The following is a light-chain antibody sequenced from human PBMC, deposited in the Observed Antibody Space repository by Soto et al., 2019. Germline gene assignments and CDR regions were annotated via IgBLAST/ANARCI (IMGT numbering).Light chain of an antibody. Sequence: ETVLTQSPGTLSLSPGERATLSCRASLSVGGSLAWYQQRPGQAPRLLIYGASSRATGIPDRFSGSGSGTDFTLTISRLEPEDFAVYYCQQYGSSPSWTFGQGTKVDIK. V-gene: IGKV3-20*01. J-gene: IGKJ1*01. CDR3: QQYGSSPSWT. CDR2: GAS. CDR1: LSVGGS.